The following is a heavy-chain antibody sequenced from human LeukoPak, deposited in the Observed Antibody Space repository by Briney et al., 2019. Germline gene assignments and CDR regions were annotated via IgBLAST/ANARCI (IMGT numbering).Heavy chain of an antibody. Sequence: SETLSLTCAVYGGSFSGYYWSWIHQPPGKGLEWIGEINHSGSTNYNPSLKSRVTISVDTSKNQFSLKPSSVTAADTAVYYCARVKVVVVAATPGFDYWGQGTLVTVSS. CDR2: INHSGST. J-gene: IGHJ4*02. CDR3: ARVKVVVVAATPGFDY. CDR1: GGSFSGYY. V-gene: IGHV4-34*01. D-gene: IGHD2-15*01.